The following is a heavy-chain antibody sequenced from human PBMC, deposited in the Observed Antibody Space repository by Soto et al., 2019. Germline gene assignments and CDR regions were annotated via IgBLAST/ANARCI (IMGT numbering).Heavy chain of an antibody. CDR3: ATHPGGGGY. V-gene: IGHV3-53*01. CDR2: IYSGGYT. Sequence: EVQLVESGGGLIQPGGSLRLSCAVSGFTVSNNYMSWVRQAPGKGLEGVSVIYSGGYTAYGDSVKGRFTISRDNSKNTPYLQXXXRGPAHPAAYYWATHPGGGGYWGQGTLVTVSS. D-gene: IGHD3-10*01. CDR1: GFTVSNNY. J-gene: IGHJ4*02.